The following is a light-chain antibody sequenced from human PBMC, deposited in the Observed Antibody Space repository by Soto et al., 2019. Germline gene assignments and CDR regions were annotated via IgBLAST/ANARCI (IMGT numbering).Light chain of an antibody. CDR2: LEGSGSY. V-gene: IGLV4-60*02. CDR3: KTWDSNTLWV. CDR1: SGHSSYI. J-gene: IGLJ3*02. Sequence: QPVLTQSSSASASLGSSVKLTCTLSSGHSSYIIAWHQQQPGKAPRYLMKLEGSGSYNKGSGVPDRFSGSSSGADRYLTISNLQFEDEADYYCKTWDSNTLWVFGGGTKVTVL.